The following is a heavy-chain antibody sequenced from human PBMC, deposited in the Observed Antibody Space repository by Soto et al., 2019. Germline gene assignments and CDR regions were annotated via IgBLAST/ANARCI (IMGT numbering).Heavy chain of an antibody. CDR2: ISAYNGNT. Sequence: ASVKVSCPASGYTFPSYGIRWVRQAPGQGHEWIGWISAYNGNTNYAQKHQGRVTMTTDTSTSTAYMELRSLRSDDTAVYYCARPKLGYCTNGVCYGAFDIWGQGTMVTVSS. CDR3: ARPKLGYCTNGVCYGAFDI. CDR1: GYTFPSYG. D-gene: IGHD2-8*01. J-gene: IGHJ3*02. V-gene: IGHV1-18*01.